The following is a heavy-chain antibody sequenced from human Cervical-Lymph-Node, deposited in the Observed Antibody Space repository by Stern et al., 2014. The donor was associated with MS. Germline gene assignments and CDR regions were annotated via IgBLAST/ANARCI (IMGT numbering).Heavy chain of an antibody. J-gene: IGHJ4*02. CDR2: IFSNDAK. D-gene: IGHD6-13*01. CDR1: GFSLTNPKMG. Sequence: QVTLRESGPMLVKPTETLTLTCTVSGFSLTNPKMGVSWIRQPPGKALEWLGHIFSNDAKSYSTSLKSRLIISKDTSKSQVVLTMTNMDPVDTATYYCARSYTSSWYRQGYYFDYWGQGTLVTVSS. CDR3: ARSYTSSWYRQGYYFDY. V-gene: IGHV2-26*01.